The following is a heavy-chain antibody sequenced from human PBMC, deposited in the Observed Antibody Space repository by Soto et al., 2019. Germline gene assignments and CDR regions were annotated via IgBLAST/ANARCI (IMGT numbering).Heavy chain of an antibody. Sequence: EVQLVETGGGLIQPGGSLRLSCAASGFSVRTNYMSWVRQAPGKGLEWVSVFERGGSIYYADSVKGRFIISRDYVKNTVYLQMNSLRAEDTAVYYCARAGVTPDFFDYWGQGTLVTVSS. V-gene: IGHV3-53*02. J-gene: IGHJ4*02. CDR3: ARAGVTPDFFDY. CDR2: FERGGSI. D-gene: IGHD2-21*02. CDR1: GFSVRTNY.